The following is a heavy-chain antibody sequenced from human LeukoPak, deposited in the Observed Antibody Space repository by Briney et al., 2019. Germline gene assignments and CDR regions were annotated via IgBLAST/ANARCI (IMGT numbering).Heavy chain of an antibody. D-gene: IGHD5-18*01. CDR1: GGTFSGYA. CDR3: ARATAMVISSDYYYYMDV. V-gene: IGHV1-69*13. CDR2: NIPIFGTA. J-gene: IGHJ6*03. Sequence: SVKVSCKASGGTFSGYAISWVRQAPGQGLEWMGGNIPIFGTANYAQKFQGRVTITADESTSTAYMELSSLRSEDTAVYYCARATAMVISSDYYYYMDVWGKGTTVTVSS.